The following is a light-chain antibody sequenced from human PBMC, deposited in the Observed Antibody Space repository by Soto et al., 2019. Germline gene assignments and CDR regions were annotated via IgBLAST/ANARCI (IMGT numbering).Light chain of an antibody. Sequence: QSALTQPASVSGSPGQSITISCTGTSSDVGGYNYVSWFQHHPGKAPKLIIYEVSYRPSGVSNRFSGSKSGNTASLTISGLQAEDEADYYCSSYTSSSTLSYVFGTGTKVTVL. J-gene: IGLJ1*01. CDR2: EVS. CDR3: SSYTSSSTLSYV. CDR1: SSDVGGYNY. V-gene: IGLV2-14*01.